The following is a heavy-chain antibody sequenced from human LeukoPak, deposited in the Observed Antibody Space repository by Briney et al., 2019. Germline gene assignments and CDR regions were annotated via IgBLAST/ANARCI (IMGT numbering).Heavy chain of an antibody. J-gene: IGHJ4*02. CDR1: GFTFSSYG. Sequence: GSLRLSCAASGFTFSSYGMHWIRQPPGKGLEWIGSIYYSGSTYYNPSLKSRVTISVDTSKNQFSLILSSVTAADTAVYYCARFVVVVAAIDYWGQGTLVTVSS. V-gene: IGHV4-39*01. CDR3: ARFVVVVAAIDY. CDR2: IYYSGST. D-gene: IGHD2-15*01.